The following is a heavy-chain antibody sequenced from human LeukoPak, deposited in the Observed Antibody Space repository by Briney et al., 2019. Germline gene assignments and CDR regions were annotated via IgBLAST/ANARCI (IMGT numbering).Heavy chain of an antibody. CDR2: ISGSGGST. Sequence: GGSLRLSCAASGFTFSSYAMSWVRPAPGKGLEWVSAISGSGGSTYYADSVKGRFTISRDNSKNTLYLQMNSLRAEDTAVYYCAKADLRTGYGSGSYYPFDYWGQGTLVTVSS. D-gene: IGHD3-10*01. V-gene: IGHV3-23*01. J-gene: IGHJ4*02. CDR1: GFTFSSYA. CDR3: AKADLRTGYGSGSYYPFDY.